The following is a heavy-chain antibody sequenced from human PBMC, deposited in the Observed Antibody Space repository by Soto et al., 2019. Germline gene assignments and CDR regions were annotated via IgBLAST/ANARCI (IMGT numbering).Heavy chain of an antibody. V-gene: IGHV3-23*01. CDR3: AKKASTRFCSGGSCYGYYFDY. J-gene: IGHJ4*02. CDR2: ISGSGGST. D-gene: IGHD2-15*01. Sequence: EVQLLESGGGLVQPGGSLRLSCAASGFTFSSYAMSWVRQAPGKGLEWVSAISGSGGSTYYADSVKGRFTISRDNSKNTLYLQMTSLRAEDTAVYYCAKKASTRFCSGGSCYGYYFDYWGQGTLVTVSS. CDR1: GFTFSSYA.